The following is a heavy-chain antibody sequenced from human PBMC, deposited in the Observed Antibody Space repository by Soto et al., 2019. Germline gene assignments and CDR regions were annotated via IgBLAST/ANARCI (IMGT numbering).Heavy chain of an antibody. J-gene: IGHJ3*02. CDR3: AKVQRGFETVAKYAFDI. D-gene: IGHD4-17*01. CDR1: GFTFSSYG. V-gene: IGHV3-30*18. CDR2: ISYDGSNK. Sequence: PGGSLRLSCAASGFTFSSYGMHWVRQAPGKGLEWVAVISYDGSNKYYADSVKGRFTISRDNSKNTLYLQMNSLRAEDTAVYYCAKVQRGFETVAKYAFDIWGQGTLVTV.